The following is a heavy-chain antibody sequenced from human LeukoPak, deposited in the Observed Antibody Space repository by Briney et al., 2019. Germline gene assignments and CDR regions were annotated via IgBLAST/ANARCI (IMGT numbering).Heavy chain of an antibody. CDR1: GFTFSNFA. J-gene: IGHJ5*02. Sequence: GGSLRLSCAASGFTFSNFAMNWVRQAPGKGLEWVSYISSSGSTIYYADSVKGRFTISRDNAKNSLYLQMNSLRAEDTAVYYCARGPLHVVVPAATWFDPWGQGILVTVSS. D-gene: IGHD2-2*01. V-gene: IGHV3-48*03. CDR3: ARGPLHVVVPAATWFDP. CDR2: ISSSGSTI.